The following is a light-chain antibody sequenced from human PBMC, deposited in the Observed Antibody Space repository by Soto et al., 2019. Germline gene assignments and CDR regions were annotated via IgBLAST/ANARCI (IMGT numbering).Light chain of an antibody. V-gene: IGLV1-51*01. CDR2: DNN. CDR1: SSNIGNNY. J-gene: IGLJ2*01. CDR3: GAWDDSLSAV. Sequence: QSVLTQPPSVSAAPGQKVTISCSGSSSNIGNNYVSWYQQLPGTAPKLLIYDNNKRPSGIPDRFSGSKSGTSATLGITGLQTGDEADYYCGAWDDSLSAVFGGGTEVTVL.